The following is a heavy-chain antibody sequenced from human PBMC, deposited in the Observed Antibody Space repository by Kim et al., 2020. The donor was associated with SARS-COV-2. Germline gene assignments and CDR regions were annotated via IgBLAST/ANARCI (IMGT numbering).Heavy chain of an antibody. J-gene: IGHJ6*02. D-gene: IGHD5-18*01. CDR3: ARITKGAGYSYGYGYYYYYGMDV. CDR2: IYYSGST. Sequence: SETLSLTCTVSGGSISSSSYYWGWIRQPPGKGLEWIGSIYYSGSTYYNPSLKSRVTISVDTSKNQFSLKLSSVTAADTAVYYCARITKGAGYSYGYGYYYYYGMDVWGQGTTVTVSS. V-gene: IGHV4-39*07. CDR1: GGSISSSSYY.